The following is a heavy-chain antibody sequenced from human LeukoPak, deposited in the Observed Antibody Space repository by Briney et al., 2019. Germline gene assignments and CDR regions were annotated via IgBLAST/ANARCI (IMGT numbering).Heavy chain of an antibody. J-gene: IGHJ4*02. V-gene: IGHV3-7*01. CDR2: IKYDGIAK. CDR3: AFSNNFKY. D-gene: IGHD1-20*01. Sequence: GGSLRLSCGGSGLSFSGQWMNWVRQAPGQGLEWVANIKYDGIAKYYVASVRGRFTISRDDAKNSLSLQMNNKRAEDTAVYYCAFSNNFKYWGQGTQVTVSS. CDR1: GLSFSGQW.